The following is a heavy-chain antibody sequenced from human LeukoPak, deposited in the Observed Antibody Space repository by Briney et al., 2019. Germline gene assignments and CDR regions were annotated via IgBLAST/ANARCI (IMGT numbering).Heavy chain of an antibody. Sequence: PGGSLRLSCAASGFTVSSNYMSWVRQAPGKGLEWVSVIYSGGSTYYADSVKGRFTISRDNSKSTLYLRMNSLRAEDTAVYYCARFRLRLGELSLGDAFDIWGQGTMVTVSS. CDR2: IYSGGST. D-gene: IGHD3-16*02. J-gene: IGHJ3*02. V-gene: IGHV3-66*01. CDR3: ARFRLRLGELSLGDAFDI. CDR1: GFTVSSNY.